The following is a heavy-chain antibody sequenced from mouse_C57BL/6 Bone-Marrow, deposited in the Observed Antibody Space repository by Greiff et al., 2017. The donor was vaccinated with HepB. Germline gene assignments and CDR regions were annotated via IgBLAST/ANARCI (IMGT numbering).Heavy chain of an antibody. Sequence: QVQLQQPGAELVMPGASVKLSCKASGYTFTSYWMHWVKQRPGQGLEWIGEIDPSGSYTNYNQKFKGKSTLTVDKSSSTAYMQLSSLTSEDSAVYYCSSEVPYDNYLAWFAYWGQGTLVTVSA. V-gene: IGHV1-69*01. CDR3: SSEVPYDNYLAWFAY. D-gene: IGHD2-1*01. J-gene: IGHJ3*01. CDR1: GYTFTSYW. CDR2: IDPSGSYT.